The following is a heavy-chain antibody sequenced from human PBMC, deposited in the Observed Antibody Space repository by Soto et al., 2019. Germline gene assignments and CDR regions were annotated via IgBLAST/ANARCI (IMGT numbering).Heavy chain of an antibody. CDR3: ARAKRSSIAARRPKYYFDY. CDR1: GGSISSYY. J-gene: IGHJ4*02. V-gene: IGHV4-59*08. CDR2: IYYSGST. Sequence: SETLSLTCTVSGGSISSYYWSLIRQPPGKGLEWIGYIYYSGSTNYNPSLKSRVTISVDTSKNQFSLKLSSVTAADTAVYYCARAKRSSIAARRPKYYFDYWGQGTLVTVSS. D-gene: IGHD6-6*01.